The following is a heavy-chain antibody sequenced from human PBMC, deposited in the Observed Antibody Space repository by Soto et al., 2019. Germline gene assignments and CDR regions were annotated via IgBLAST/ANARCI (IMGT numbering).Heavy chain of an antibody. V-gene: IGHV4-61*01. CDR3: ASGSSVSAYIDY. Sequence: QVQLQESGPGLVKPSETLSLTCTVSGGSVSSGTSYWSWIRQPPGKGLEWIGYIYNSGSTDYNTSLKCRVTIALDTSKNQFSLKLSSVTAADTAVYYCASGSSVSAYIDYWGQGTLVTVSS. D-gene: IGHD6-13*01. J-gene: IGHJ4*02. CDR1: GGSVSSGTSY. CDR2: IYNSGST.